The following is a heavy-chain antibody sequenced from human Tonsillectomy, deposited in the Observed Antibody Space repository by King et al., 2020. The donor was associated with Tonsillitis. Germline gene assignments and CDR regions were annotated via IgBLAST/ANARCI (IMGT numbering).Heavy chain of an antibody. CDR1: GGSIGSGAYS. J-gene: IGHJ4*02. CDR3: ARGVGSSGLYYFDY. D-gene: IGHD6-19*01. V-gene: IGHV4-30-2*01. Sequence: QLQESGSGLVKPSQTLSLTCAVSGGSIGSGAYSWSWIRQPPGKGLEWIGYIYHSGSTYYNPSLKSRVTISVDRSKNQFSLRLSSVTAADTAVYYCARGVGSSGLYYFDYWGQGTLVTVSS. CDR2: IYHSGST.